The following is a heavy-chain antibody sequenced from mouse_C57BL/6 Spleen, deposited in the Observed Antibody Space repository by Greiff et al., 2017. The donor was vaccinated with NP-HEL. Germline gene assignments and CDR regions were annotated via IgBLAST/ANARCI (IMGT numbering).Heavy chain of an antibody. V-gene: IGHV1-64*01. Sequence: QVQLQQSGAELVKPGASVKLSCKASGYTFTSYWMHWVKQRPGQGLEWIGMIHPNSGSTNYNEKFKSKATLTVDKSSSTAYMQLSSLTSEDSAVYYCARWSSFSMDYWDQGTSVTVSS. CDR1: GYTFTSYW. CDR2: IHPNSGST. CDR3: ARWSSFSMDY. J-gene: IGHJ4*01. D-gene: IGHD1-1*01.